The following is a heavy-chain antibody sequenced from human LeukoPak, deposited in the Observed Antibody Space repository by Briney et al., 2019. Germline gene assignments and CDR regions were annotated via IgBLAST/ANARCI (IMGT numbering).Heavy chain of an antibody. Sequence: SETLSLTYAVYGGSFSGYYWSWIRQPPGKGLEWIGEINHSGSTNYNPSLKSRVTISVDTSKNQFSLKLSSVTAADTAVYYCARCALYSSSSFDYWGQGTLVTVSS. CDR2: INHSGST. J-gene: IGHJ4*02. CDR1: GGSFSGYY. V-gene: IGHV4-34*01. CDR3: ARCALYSSSSFDY. D-gene: IGHD6-6*01.